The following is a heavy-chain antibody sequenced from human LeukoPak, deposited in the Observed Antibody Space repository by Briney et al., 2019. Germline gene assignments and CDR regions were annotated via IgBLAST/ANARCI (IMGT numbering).Heavy chain of an antibody. J-gene: IGHJ5*02. CDR1: GYTFTDYY. CDR2: TNPNSGDT. Sequence: ASVKVSCKASGYTFTDYYVYWVRQAPGQGLEWMGWTNPNSGDTNYAQKFQGRVTMTRDTSISTAYMELSSLRSDDTAMYYCARMWSTATSGWNWFDPWGQGTLVTVSS. V-gene: IGHV1-2*02. CDR3: ARMWSTATSGWNWFDP. D-gene: IGHD6-13*01.